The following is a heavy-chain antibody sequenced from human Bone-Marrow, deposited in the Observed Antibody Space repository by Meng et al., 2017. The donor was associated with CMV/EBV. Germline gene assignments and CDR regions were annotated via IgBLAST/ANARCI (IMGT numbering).Heavy chain of an antibody. CDR2: INHGGST. J-gene: IGHJ4*02. D-gene: IGHD5-18*01. V-gene: IGHV4-34*01. Sequence: SETLSLTCALYDGSFSGYYWTWIRQPPGKGLEWIGEINHGGSTNYNPSLKSRVTISVHTSKNQFSLKLSSVIAADTAVYYCARGYLMDPAMAPHFDYWGQGTLVTVSS. CDR1: DGSFSGYY. CDR3: ARGYLMDPAMAPHFDY.